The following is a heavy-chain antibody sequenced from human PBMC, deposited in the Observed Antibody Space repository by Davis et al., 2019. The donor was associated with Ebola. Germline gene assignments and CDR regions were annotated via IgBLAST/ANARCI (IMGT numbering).Heavy chain of an antibody. Sequence: SVKVSCKASGGSFSGHAITWVRQAPGQGLQWMGGIIPAYGTADYPQKFRGRVKITADESTSTAYMELSSLRSEDTAVYYCARVDQDYYYYYLDLWGAGTTVTVSS. CDR1: GGSFSGHA. CDR2: IIPAYGTA. V-gene: IGHV1-69*13. J-gene: IGHJ6*03. CDR3: ARVDQDYYYYYLDL.